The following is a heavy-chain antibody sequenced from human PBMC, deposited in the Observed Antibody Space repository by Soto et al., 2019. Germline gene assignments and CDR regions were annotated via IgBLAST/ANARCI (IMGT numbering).Heavy chain of an antibody. J-gene: IGHJ4*02. CDR3: AKGHMAWAGLFDS. CDR2: ISWNSGNI. Sequence: EVQLMESGGGLVQPGRSLRLSCAASGFTFDNYAMHWVRQVPGKGLEWVSGISWNSGNIGYADSVKGRFTISRDNAQNSLYLQMNSLRSEDTAFYYCAKGHMAWAGLFDSCGQGTLVTVSS. D-gene: IGHD6-19*01. V-gene: IGHV3-9*01. CDR1: GFTFDNYA.